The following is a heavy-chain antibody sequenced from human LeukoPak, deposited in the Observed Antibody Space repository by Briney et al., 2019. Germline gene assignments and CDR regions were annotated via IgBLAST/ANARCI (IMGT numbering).Heavy chain of an antibody. J-gene: IGHJ4*02. V-gene: IGHV1-2*02. CDR3: ARGGYGGNSAFDH. Sequence: ASVKVSCRASGYTFTGYYMHWVRQAPGQGLEWMGWINPSSGGTNYAQKFQGRVTMTRDTSISTAYMELSRLTSDDTAVYYCARGGYGGNSAFDHWGQGTPVTVSS. CDR2: INPSSGGT. D-gene: IGHD4-23*01. CDR1: GYTFTGYY.